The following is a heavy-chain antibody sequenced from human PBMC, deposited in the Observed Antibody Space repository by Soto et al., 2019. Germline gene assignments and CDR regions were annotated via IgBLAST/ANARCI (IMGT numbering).Heavy chain of an antibody. CDR2: IHPSGST. D-gene: IGHD1-1*01. Sequence: QVQLQQWGAGLLKPSETLSLICAVYGGSLSDYYRSWIRQSPGKGLEWIGEIHPSGSTNYNPSLETRVTISVDTSKNQFSLKLTSVTAADTAVYYCARGRDEYKLGNVWGHGTTVTVSS. CDR3: ARGRDEYKLGNV. J-gene: IGHJ6*02. V-gene: IGHV4-34*01. CDR1: GGSLSDYY.